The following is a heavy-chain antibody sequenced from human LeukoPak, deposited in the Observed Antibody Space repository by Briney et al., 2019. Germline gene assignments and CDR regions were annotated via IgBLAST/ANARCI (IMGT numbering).Heavy chain of an antibody. CDR2: VGIVGDT. J-gene: IGHJ3*02. Sequence: GGSLRLSCAASVFTFSSYEMHWVRRVAGKGLEWVSAVGIVGDTFYSGSVKGRFTISRENAENSLFLQMNSLGAGDTAVYYCAREGRGSSADAFDIWGQGTMVTVSS. CDR3: AREGRGSSADAFDI. D-gene: IGHD3-16*01. V-gene: IGHV3-13*01. CDR1: VFTFSSYE.